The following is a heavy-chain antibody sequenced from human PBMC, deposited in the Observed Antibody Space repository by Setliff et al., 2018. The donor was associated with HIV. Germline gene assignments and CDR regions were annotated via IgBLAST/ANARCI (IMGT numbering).Heavy chain of an antibody. CDR3: AKSLNYYYYYMDV. CDR2: IRYHGSKK. V-gene: IGHV3-11*04. CDR1: GFTFSDYY. J-gene: IGHJ6*03. Sequence: GGSLRLSCAASGFTFSDYYMSWIRQAPGKGLEWVAFIRYHGSKKYDVDSVKGRFTISRDNAKNSLYLQMNSLRAEDTAVYYCAKSLNYYYYYMDVWGQGTTVTVFS.